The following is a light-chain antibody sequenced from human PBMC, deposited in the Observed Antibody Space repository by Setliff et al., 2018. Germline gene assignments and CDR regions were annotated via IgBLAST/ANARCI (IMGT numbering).Light chain of an antibody. V-gene: IGLV2-14*01. CDR3: SSHTTSSTWV. Sequence: QSALTQPASVSGSPGQSITISCTGTSSDVGVYNSVSWYQQHPGKAPKLMIYEVSNRHSGISSRFSGSKSGNTASLTISGLQAEDEADYYCSSHTTSSTWVFGGGTKVTVL. CDR2: EVS. J-gene: IGLJ3*02. CDR1: SSDVGVYNS.